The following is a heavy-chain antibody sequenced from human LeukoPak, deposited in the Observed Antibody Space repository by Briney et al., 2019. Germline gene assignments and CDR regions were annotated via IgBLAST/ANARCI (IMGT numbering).Heavy chain of an antibody. D-gene: IGHD6-19*01. V-gene: IGHV3-23*01. Sequence: GGSLRLSCAASGLTFSSYAMNWVRQAPGKGLEWVSAISGSGGSTYYADSVKGRFTISRDNSKNTLYLQMNSLRAEDTAVYYCAKCWAAVAGYDAFDIWGQGTMVTVSS. CDR1: GLTFSSYA. CDR2: ISGSGGST. J-gene: IGHJ3*02. CDR3: AKCWAAVAGYDAFDI.